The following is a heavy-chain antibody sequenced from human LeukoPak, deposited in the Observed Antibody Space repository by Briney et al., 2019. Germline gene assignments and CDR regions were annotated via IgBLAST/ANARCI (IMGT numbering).Heavy chain of an antibody. CDR3: ASDSSGYYYMDV. V-gene: IGHV4-38-2*02. Sequence: SETLSLTCTVSGYSISSGYYWGWIRQPPGKGLEWIGSMYYSGTTYNNPSLKSRVTISVDKSKNQISLKLSSVTAADTAVYFCASDSSGYYYMDVWGKGTTVTVSS. J-gene: IGHJ6*03. CDR2: MYYSGTT. CDR1: GYSISSGYY. D-gene: IGHD3-22*01.